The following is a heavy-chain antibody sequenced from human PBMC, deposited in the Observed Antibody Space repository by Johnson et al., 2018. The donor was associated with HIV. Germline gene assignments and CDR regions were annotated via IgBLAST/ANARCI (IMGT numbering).Heavy chain of an antibody. CDR3: ARDSAGIVGGTEAFDI. CDR1: GFTVSSNY. Sequence: VQLVESGGGLIQPGGSLRLSCAVSGFTVSSNYMSWFRQAPGKGLEWVSVIYSGGTTYYADSVKGRFTISRDNSKNTLYVQMNSLRAEDTAVYYCARDSAGIVGGTEAFDIWGQGTMVTVSS. CDR2: IYSGGTT. V-gene: IGHV3-53*01. J-gene: IGHJ3*02. D-gene: IGHD1-26*01.